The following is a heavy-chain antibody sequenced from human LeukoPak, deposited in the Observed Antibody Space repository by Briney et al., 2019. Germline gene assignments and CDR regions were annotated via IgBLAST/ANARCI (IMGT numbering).Heavy chain of an antibody. Sequence: GGSLRLSCAASGFTFSGSAMHWVRQASGKGLEWVGRISSDGNITRYADSVKGRFTISRDNARNTLYLQMNSLSAEDTAEYYCARVEDYYYDDYFDYWGQGTLVTVSS. CDR3: ARVEDYYYDDYFDY. J-gene: IGHJ4*02. V-gene: IGHV3-74*01. D-gene: IGHD3-22*01. CDR1: GFTFSGSA. CDR2: ISSDGNIT.